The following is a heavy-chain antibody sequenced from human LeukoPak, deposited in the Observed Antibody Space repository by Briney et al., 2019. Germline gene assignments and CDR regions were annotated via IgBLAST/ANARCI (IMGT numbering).Heavy chain of an antibody. D-gene: IGHD5-12*01. CDR3: VRSPRGYSDYGPDY. Sequence: SETLSLTCTVSGGSISSGSYYWSWIRQPAGKGLEWIGRIYTSGSAHYNPSLKSRVTISVDTSKNQFSLTLSSATAADTAIYYCVRSPRGYSDYGPDYWGQGTLVTVSS. J-gene: IGHJ4*02. CDR1: GGSISSGSYY. V-gene: IGHV4-61*02. CDR2: IYTSGSA.